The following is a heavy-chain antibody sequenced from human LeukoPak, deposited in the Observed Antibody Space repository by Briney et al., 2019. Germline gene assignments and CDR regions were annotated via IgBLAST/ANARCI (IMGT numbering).Heavy chain of an antibody. D-gene: IGHD3-22*01. CDR3: ASSSGYSESPMDV. CDR1: GGSISSGGYY. CDR2: IYYSGST. Sequence: PSETLSLTCTVSGGSISSGGYYWSWIRQHPGKGLEWIGYIYYSGSTYYNPSLKSRVTISVDTSKNQFSLKLSSVTAADTAVYYCASSSGYSESPMDVWGQGTTVTVSS. J-gene: IGHJ6*02. V-gene: IGHV4-31*03.